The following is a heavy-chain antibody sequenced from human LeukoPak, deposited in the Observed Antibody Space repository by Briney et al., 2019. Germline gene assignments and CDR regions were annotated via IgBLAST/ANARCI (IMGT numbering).Heavy chain of an antibody. CDR1: GGSISSYY. Sequence: SETLSLTCTVSGGSISSYYWSWIRQPPGKGLEWSGYIYYSGSTNYNPSLKSRVTISVDTSKNQFSLKLSSVTAADTAVYYCARGSCSSTSCYGNFDYWGQGTLVTVSS. D-gene: IGHD2-2*01. CDR3: ARGSCSSTSCYGNFDY. J-gene: IGHJ4*02. CDR2: IYYSGST. V-gene: IGHV4-59*01.